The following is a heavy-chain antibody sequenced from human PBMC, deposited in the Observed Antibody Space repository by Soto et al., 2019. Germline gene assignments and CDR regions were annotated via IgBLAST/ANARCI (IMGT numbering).Heavy chain of an antibody. CDR2: IYSGGST. J-gene: IGHJ3*02. CDR1: GFTVSSNY. CDR3: ARDRGGNSGAFDI. D-gene: IGHD2-15*01. V-gene: IGHV3-53*01. Sequence: EVQLVESGGGLIQPGGSLRLSCAASGFTVSSNYMSWVRQAPGKGLEWVSVIYSGGSTYYADSVKGRFTISRDNSKNTLYLQMNSLRAEDTAVYYCARDRGGNSGAFDIWGQGTTVTVSS.